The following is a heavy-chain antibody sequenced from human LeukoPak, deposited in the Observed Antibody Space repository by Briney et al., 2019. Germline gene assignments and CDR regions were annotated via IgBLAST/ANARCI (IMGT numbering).Heavy chain of an antibody. CDR1: EFTFRSYA. D-gene: IGHD1-14*01. CDR3: AKGSTTSRPYYFDH. J-gene: IGHJ4*02. Sequence: GGSLRLSCAASEFTFRSYAMSWVRQAPGKGLEWISAITYSGGDTYHSDSVKGRFTISRNNSKNTLYLEMNNLRADDTAVYFCAKGSTTSRPYYFDHWGQGTLVTVSS. V-gene: IGHV3-23*01. CDR2: ITYSGGDT.